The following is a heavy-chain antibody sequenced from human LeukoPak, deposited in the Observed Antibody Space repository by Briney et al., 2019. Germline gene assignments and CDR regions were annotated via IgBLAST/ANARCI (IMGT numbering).Heavy chain of an antibody. CDR3: ARRGYFDY. Sequence: SETLSLTCTVSGGSISSYYWSWIRQPPGKGLEWIGYISYSGSTNYNPSLKSRVTISVDTSKNHLSLKLSSVTAADTAVYYCARRGYFDYWGQGTLVTVSS. CDR1: GGSISSYY. D-gene: IGHD3-10*01. V-gene: IGHV4-59*01. J-gene: IGHJ4*02. CDR2: ISYSGST.